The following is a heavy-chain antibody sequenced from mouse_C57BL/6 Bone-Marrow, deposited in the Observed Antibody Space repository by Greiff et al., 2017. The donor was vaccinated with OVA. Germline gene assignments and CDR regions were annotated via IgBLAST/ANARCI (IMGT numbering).Heavy chain of an antibody. CDR1: GYTFTDYY. Sequence: EVQLQQSGPELVKPGASVKISCKASGYTFTDYYMNWVKQSHGKSLEWIGDINPNTGGTSYNQKFKGKATLTVDKSYSTAYMELRSLTSEDSAVSYCETLLWLRSRYYFDYWGQGTTLTVSS. D-gene: IGHD2-2*01. CDR3: ETLLWLRSRYYFDY. CDR2: INPNTGGT. V-gene: IGHV1-26*01. J-gene: IGHJ2*01.